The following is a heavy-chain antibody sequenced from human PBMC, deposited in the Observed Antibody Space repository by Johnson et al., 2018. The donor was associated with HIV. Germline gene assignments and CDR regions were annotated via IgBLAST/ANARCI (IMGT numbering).Heavy chain of an antibody. D-gene: IGHD3-22*01. J-gene: IGHJ3*02. CDR1: GFTFSGYW. Sequence: VQVVESGGGLVQPGGSLRLSCAASGFTFSGYWMHWVRQTPGKGLVWVSRINSDGSTTNYAESVKGRFTIARDNARNTLYMQMNGLRAEDTAVYYCARVTYYYDSNGPRAFDIWGQGTMVTVSS. V-gene: IGHV3-74*02. CDR2: INSDGSTT. CDR3: ARVTYYYDSNGPRAFDI.